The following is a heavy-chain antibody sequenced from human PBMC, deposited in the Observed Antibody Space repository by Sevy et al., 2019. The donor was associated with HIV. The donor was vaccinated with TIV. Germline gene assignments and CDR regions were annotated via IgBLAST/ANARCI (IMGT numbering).Heavy chain of an antibody. J-gene: IGHJ4*02. CDR1: GFTFSSYA. V-gene: IGHV3-23*01. D-gene: IGHD5-12*01. CDR3: AGNSGYNFDY. Sequence: GGSLRLSCAASGFTFSSYAMSWVRQAPGKVLEWVSAISGSGGSTYYADSVKGRFTISRDNSKNTLYLQMNSLRAEDTAVYYCAGNSGYNFDYWGQGTLVTVSS. CDR2: ISGSGGST.